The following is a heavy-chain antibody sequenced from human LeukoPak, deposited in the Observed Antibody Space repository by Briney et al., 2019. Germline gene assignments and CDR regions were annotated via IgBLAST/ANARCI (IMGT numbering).Heavy chain of an antibody. D-gene: IGHD4-17*01. CDR2: INHSGST. CDR3: ARGRAVTSIDY. Sequence: ASETLSLTCAVYGGSFSGYYWSWIRQPPGKGLEWIGEINHSGSTNYNPSLKSRVTISVDTSKNQFSLKLSSVTAAHTAVYYCARGRAVTSIDYWGQGTLVTVSS. V-gene: IGHV4-34*01. J-gene: IGHJ4*02. CDR1: GGSFSGYY.